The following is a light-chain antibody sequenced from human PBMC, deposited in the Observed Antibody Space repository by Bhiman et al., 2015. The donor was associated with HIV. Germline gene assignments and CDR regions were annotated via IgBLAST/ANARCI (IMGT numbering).Light chain of an antibody. CDR3: QSYDSSLSGRV. CDR1: SSNIGTNT. V-gene: IGLV1-44*01. CDR2: SNN. Sequence: QSVLTQPPSASGTPGQRVTISCSGSSSNIGTNTVNWYQQLPGTAPKLLIYSNNQRPSGVPDRFSGSKSGTSASLAITGLQAEDEGDYYCQSYDSSLSGRVFGGGTKLTVL. J-gene: IGLJ3*02.